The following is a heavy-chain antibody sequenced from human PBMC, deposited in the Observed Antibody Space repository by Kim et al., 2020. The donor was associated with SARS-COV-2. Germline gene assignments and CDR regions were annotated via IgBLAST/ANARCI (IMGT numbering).Heavy chain of an antibody. V-gene: IGHV3-7*03. J-gene: IGHJ4*02. CDR2: IKQDGSEK. D-gene: IGHD3-22*01. CDR1: GFTFSSYW. CDR3: AREDDSSGYPDFDY. Sequence: GGSLRLSCAASGFTFSSYWMSWVRQAPGKGLEWVANIKQDGSEKYYVDSVKGRFTISRDNAKNSLYLQMNSLRAEDTAVYYCAREDDSSGYPDFDYWGQGTLVTVSS.